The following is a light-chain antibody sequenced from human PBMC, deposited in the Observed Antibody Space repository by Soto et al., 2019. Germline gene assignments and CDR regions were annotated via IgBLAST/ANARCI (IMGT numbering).Light chain of an antibody. J-gene: IGKJ3*01. CDR3: HQYNSWPRGT. Sequence: DIQMTQSPSTLSASVGDRVAITCRASQNIGSRLAWYQQKPDEAPKLLIYDASSLESGVPLRFGGSGSGTDFTLIISSLQPDDFATYYCHQYNSWPRGTFGPGTKVEIK. CDR1: QNIGSR. CDR2: DAS. V-gene: IGKV1-5*01.